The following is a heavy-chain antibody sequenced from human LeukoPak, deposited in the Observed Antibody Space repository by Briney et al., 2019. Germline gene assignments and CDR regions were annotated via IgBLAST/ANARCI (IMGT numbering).Heavy chain of an antibody. V-gene: IGHV3-23*01. CDR3: AKDRSGWYSNSWYYFDY. CDR2: ISGSGGST. CDR1: GFTFSSYA. Sequence: GGSLRLSCAASGFTFSSYAMSWVRQAPGKGLEWVSAISGSGGSTYYADSVKGRFTIFRDNSKNTVYLQINSLRAEDTAVYYCAKDRSGWYSNSWYYFDYWGQGTLVTVSS. J-gene: IGHJ4*02. D-gene: IGHD6-13*01.